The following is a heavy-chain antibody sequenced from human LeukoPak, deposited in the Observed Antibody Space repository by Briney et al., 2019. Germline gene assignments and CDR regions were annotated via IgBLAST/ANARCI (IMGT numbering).Heavy chain of an antibody. D-gene: IGHD3-3*01. CDR3: ARHGSDFWSGYYPNWFDP. V-gene: IGHV4-39*01. CDR1: GGSISSYY. CDR2: IYYSGST. Sequence: SETLSLTCTVSGGSISSYYWGWIRQPPGKGLEWIGSIYYSGSTYYNPSLKSRVTISVDTSKNQFSLKLSSVTAADTAVYYCARHGSDFWSGYYPNWFDPWGQGTLVTVSS. J-gene: IGHJ5*02.